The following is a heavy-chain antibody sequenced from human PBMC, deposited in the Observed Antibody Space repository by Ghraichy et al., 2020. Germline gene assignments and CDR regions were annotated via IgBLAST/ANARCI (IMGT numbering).Heavy chain of an antibody. J-gene: IGHJ3*01. CDR2: ITTNSKNM. CDR3: ARVSVFAFDL. Sequence: GGSLRLSCEGSEFGFTGYSMNWVRQAPGGGLEWISYITTNSKNMSYADSVKGRFTVSRDNAKKMLFLQMNSLRVEDTAIYYCARVSVFAFDLWGPGTMVNVSS. D-gene: IGHD2-8*01. CDR1: EFGFTGYS. V-gene: IGHV3-48*01.